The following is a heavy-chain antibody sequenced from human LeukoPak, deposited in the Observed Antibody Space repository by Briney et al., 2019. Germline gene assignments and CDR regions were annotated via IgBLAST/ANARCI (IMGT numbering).Heavy chain of an antibody. CDR3: ARDIVVVPAAISAFDI. J-gene: IGHJ3*02. V-gene: IGHV3-21*01. CDR1: GFTFSSYS. Sequence: GGSLRLSCAASGFTFSSYSMNWVRQAPGKGLEWVSSISSSSSYIYYADSVKGRFTISRDNAKNSLYLQMNSLRAEDTAVYYCARDIVVVPAAISAFDIWGQGTMVTVSS. D-gene: IGHD2-2*02. CDR2: ISSSSSYI.